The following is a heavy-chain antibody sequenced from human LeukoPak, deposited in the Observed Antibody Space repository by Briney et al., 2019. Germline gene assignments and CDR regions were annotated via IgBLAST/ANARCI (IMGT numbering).Heavy chain of an antibody. D-gene: IGHD3-22*01. J-gene: IGHJ3*02. Sequence: SETLSLTCTVSGGSISSYYWSWLRQPPGKGLEWIGYIYNSGSTNYNPSLKSRVTISVDTSKNQFSLKLSSVTAADTAVYYCACLTTADAFDIWGQGTMVTVSS. CDR1: GGSISSYY. CDR3: ACLTTADAFDI. V-gene: IGHV4-59*01. CDR2: IYNSGST.